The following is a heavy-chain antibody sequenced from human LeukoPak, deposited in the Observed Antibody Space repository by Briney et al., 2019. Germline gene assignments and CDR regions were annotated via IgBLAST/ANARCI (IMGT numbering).Heavy chain of an antibody. CDR1: GYTFTSYG. J-gene: IGHJ4*02. D-gene: IGHD2-15*01. V-gene: IGHV1-18*01. CDR2: ISAYKGNT. Sequence: GDSVKVSCKASGYTFTSYGISWVRQAPGQGLEWMGWISAYKGNTNYVQKLQDRVTMTTDTSTSTAYMELRSLRSDDTAVYYCARTPFLYCSGGSCYSDFWGQGTLVTVSS. CDR3: ARTPFLYCSGGSCYSDF.